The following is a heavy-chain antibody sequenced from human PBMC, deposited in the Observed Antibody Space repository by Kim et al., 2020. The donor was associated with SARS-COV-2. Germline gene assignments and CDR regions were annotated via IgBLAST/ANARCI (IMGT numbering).Heavy chain of an antibody. Sequence: GGSLRLSCAASGFTFGGYAMHWVRQAPGKGLEWVSAISSDGGSKCYADSVKGRFTTSRDNAKNSLYLQMNSLRAEDTAVYYCAKDRGVGWFCWHYFDYWG. V-gene: IGHV3-9*01. CDR2: ISSDGGSK. J-gene: IGHJ4*01. CDR3: AKDRGVGWFCWHYFDY. CDR1: GFTFGGYA. D-gene: IGHD2-15*01.